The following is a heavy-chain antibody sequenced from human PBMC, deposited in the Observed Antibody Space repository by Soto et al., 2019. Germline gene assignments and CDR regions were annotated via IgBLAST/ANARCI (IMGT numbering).Heavy chain of an antibody. J-gene: IGHJ5*02. CDR2: IYYRGST. V-gene: IGHV4-39*01. CDR3: ARHDLYGSGSSSCFDP. CDR1: GGSITSSTYY. Sequence: PSETLSLTCTVSGGSITSSTYYWGWIRQPPGKGLEWIGSIYYRGSTYYTPSLRSRVTISVETSKNQFFLKLSSVTAADTAVFYCARHDLYGSGSSSCFDPWGQGTLLTVS. D-gene: IGHD3-10*01.